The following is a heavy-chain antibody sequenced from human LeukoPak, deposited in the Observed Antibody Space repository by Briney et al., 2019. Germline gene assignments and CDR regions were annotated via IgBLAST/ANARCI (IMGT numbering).Heavy chain of an antibody. CDR3: ARGYYDSSGYGAFDI. CDR2: IYYSGST. D-gene: IGHD3-22*01. Sequence: SETLSLTCTVSGGSISSYYWGWIRQPPGKGLEWIGSIYYSGSTYYNPSLKSRVTISVDTSKNQFSLKLSSVTAADTAVYYCARGYYDSSGYGAFDIWGQGTMVTVSS. J-gene: IGHJ3*02. CDR1: GGSISSYY. V-gene: IGHV4-39*07.